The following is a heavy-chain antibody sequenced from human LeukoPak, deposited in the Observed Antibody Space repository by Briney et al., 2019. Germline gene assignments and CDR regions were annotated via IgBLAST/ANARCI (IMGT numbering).Heavy chain of an antibody. CDR1: GGSFSGYY. V-gene: IGHV4-34*01. D-gene: IGHD3-9*01. J-gene: IGHJ4*02. CDR2: INHSGST. CDR3: ARGFTIFLPFDY. Sequence: SETLSLTCAVYGGSFSGYYWSWIRQPPGKGLEWIGEINHSGSTNYNPSLKSRVTISVDTSKNQFSLKLSSVAAADTAVYYCARGFTIFLPFDYWGQGTLVTVSS.